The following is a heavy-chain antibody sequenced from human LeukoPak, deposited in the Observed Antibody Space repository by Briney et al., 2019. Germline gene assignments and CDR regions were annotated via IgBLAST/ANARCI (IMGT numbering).Heavy chain of an antibody. CDR3: ARSEATMVRGEGYYYGMDV. V-gene: IGHV1-18*04. J-gene: IGHJ6*02. CDR1: GYTFTGYY. Sequence: GASVKVSCKASGYTFTGYYMHWVRQAPGQGLEWMGWINPNSGNTNYAQKLQGRVTMTTDTSTSTAYMELRSLRSDDTAVYYCARSEATMVRGEGYYYGMDVWGQGTTVTVSS. D-gene: IGHD3-10*01. CDR2: INPNSGNT.